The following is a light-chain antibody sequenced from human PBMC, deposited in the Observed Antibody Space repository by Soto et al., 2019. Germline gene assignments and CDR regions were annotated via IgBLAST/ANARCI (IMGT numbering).Light chain of an antibody. CDR3: QQYGSSPPWT. Sequence: EIVLTQSPGTRSLSPGERATLSCRASQSVSSSYLAWYQQKPGQAPRLLIYGASSRATGIPDRFSGSGSGTDFTLTISRLEPEDFAVYFCQQYGSSPPWTFGQGTKVEI. CDR1: QSVSSSY. V-gene: IGKV3-20*01. J-gene: IGKJ1*01. CDR2: GAS.